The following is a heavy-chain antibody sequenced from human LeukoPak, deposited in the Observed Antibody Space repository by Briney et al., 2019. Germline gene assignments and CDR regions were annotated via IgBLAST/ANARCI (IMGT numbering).Heavy chain of an antibody. J-gene: IGHJ4*02. Sequence: GRSLRLSCAPSGFSFSSYAMHWVRQAPGKGLEWVAVISYDGNNKYYADSVKGRFTISRDNSKSTLFLQMNSLRAEDTAVYYCAKDYCGGDCYPDYWGQGTLVTVSS. CDR1: GFSFSSYA. CDR2: ISYDGNNK. D-gene: IGHD2-21*02. CDR3: AKDYCGGDCYPDY. V-gene: IGHV3-30-3*01.